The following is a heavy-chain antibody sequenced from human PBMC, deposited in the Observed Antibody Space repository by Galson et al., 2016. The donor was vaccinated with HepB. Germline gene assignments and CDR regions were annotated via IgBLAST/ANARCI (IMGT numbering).Heavy chain of an antibody. D-gene: IGHD3-10*01. V-gene: IGHV3-21*01. J-gene: IGHJ3*02. CDR3: ATFWFGDPGEIENTFDI. Sequence: SLRLSCAASGFIFSGYTMHWVRQAPGKGLEWVSSISTGENYIFYADSVKGRFAVSRDNPKNSLYLQMNSLRVEDTAVYYCATFWFGDPGEIENTFDIWGQGTMVIVSS. CDR2: ISTGENYI. CDR1: GFIFSGYT.